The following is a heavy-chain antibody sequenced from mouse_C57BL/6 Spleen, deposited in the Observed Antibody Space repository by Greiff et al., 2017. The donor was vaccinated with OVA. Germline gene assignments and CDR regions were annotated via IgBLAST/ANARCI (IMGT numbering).Heavy chain of an antibody. D-gene: IGHD1-1*01. CDR1: GFTFSDYG. CDR2: ISSGSSTI. CDR3: ARPEINVSSYGYYAMDY. J-gene: IGHJ4*01. V-gene: IGHV5-17*01. Sequence: EVKLVESGGGLVKPGGSLKLSCAASGFTFSDYGMHWVRQAPEKGLEWVAYISSGSSTIYYADTVKGRFTISRDNAKNTLFLQMTSLRSEDTAMYYCARPEINVSSYGYYAMDYWGQGTSVTVSS.